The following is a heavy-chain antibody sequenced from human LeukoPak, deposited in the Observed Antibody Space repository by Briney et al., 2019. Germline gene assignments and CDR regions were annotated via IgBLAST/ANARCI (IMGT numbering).Heavy chain of an antibody. CDR3: ARTFGSSSRPDAFDI. V-gene: IGHV5-51*01. CDR1: GYSFTSYW. D-gene: IGHD6-13*01. CDR2: IYPGDSDT. J-gene: IGHJ3*02. Sequence: GESLKISCKGSGYSFTSYWIGWVRQMPGKGLEWMGIIYPGDSDTRYSPSFQGQVTISADKSISTAYLQWSSLKASDTAMYYCARTFGSSSRPDAFDIWGQGTMVTVSS.